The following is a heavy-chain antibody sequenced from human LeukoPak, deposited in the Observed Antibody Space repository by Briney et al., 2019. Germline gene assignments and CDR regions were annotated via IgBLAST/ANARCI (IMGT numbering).Heavy chain of an antibody. V-gene: IGHV1-18*01. CDR1: GYTFTSYG. CDR3: ARFWPATSWFGKLIDAFDI. D-gene: IGHD3-10*01. J-gene: IGHJ3*02. CDR2: ISAYNGNT. Sequence: GASVKVSCKASGYTFTSYGISWVRQAPGQGLEWMGWISAYNGNTNYAQKLQGRVTMTTDTSTSTAYMELRSLRSDDTAVYYCARFWPATSWFGKLIDAFDIWGQGTMVTVSS.